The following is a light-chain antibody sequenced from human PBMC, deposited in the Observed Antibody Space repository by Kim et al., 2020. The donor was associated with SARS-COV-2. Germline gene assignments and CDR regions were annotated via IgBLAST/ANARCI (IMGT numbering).Light chain of an antibody. J-gene: IGLJ2*01. CDR1: NSDVGGYKY. V-gene: IGLV2-14*03. Sequence: QSITISYTETNSDVGGYKYDSWYQHHPGKAPKLMIYDVKKRPSGVSNRFSGSKSGNTASLTISGLQAEDEADYYCSSYASGSPLRVFGGGTQLTVL. CDR2: DVK. CDR3: SSYASGSPLRV.